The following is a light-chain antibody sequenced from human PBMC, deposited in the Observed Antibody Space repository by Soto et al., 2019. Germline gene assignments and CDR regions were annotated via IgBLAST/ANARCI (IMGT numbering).Light chain of an antibody. Sequence: QAVVTQSPSVSGAPRQRVTITCSGSTSNIGNNAVSWYQQLPGEAPKLLLYYDDLLSSGVSDRFSASKSGTSASLAISGLQPEDEADYYCATWDDTLNGVVFGEGTKLTVL. CDR2: YDD. CDR1: TSNIGNNA. J-gene: IGLJ3*02. CDR3: ATWDDTLNGVV. V-gene: IGLV1-36*01.